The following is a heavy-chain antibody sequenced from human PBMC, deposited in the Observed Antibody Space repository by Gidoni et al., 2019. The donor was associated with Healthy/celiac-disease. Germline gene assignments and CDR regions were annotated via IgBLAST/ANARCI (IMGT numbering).Heavy chain of an antibody. Sequence: EVQLVESGGVVVQPGGSLRLSCAASGFTFDDYTMHWVRQAPGKGLGWVSLISWDGGSTYYADSVKGRFTISRDNSKNSLYLQMNSLRTEDTALYYCAKSTVAALYNYGMDVWGKGTTVTVSS. CDR3: AKSTVAALYNYGMDV. D-gene: IGHD2-15*01. J-gene: IGHJ6*04. V-gene: IGHV3-43*01. CDR1: GFTFDDYT. CDR2: ISWDGGST.